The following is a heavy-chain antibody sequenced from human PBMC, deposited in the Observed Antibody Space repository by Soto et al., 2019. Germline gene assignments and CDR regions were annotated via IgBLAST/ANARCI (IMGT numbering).Heavy chain of an antibody. CDR3: ARGTPNDYVWGSYRNLTNWFDP. CDR1: GGSFSGYY. J-gene: IGHJ5*02. D-gene: IGHD3-16*02. V-gene: IGHV4-34*01. CDR2: INHSGST. Sequence: QVQLQQWGAGLLKPSETLSLTCAVYGGSFSGYYWSWIRQPPGKGLEWIGEINHSGSTNYNPSLKSRVSLSVDPSKNQFSLKLSSVTAADTAVYYCARGTPNDYVWGSYRNLTNWFDPWGQGTLVTVSS.